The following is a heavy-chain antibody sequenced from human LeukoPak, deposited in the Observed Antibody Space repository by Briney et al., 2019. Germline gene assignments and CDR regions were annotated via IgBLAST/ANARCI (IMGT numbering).Heavy chain of an antibody. J-gene: IGHJ4*02. V-gene: IGHV4-39*07. CDR1: GGSINSRNNY. CDR3: ARVGGYNSPLDY. D-gene: IGHD5-24*01. Sequence: SETLSLTCTVSGGSINSRNNYWGWIRQPPGKGLEWIAIISDTGTTYYNPSLKSRVTMSVDTSKNQFSLKLSSVTAADTAMYYCARVGGYNSPLDYWGQGTLVTVSS. CDR2: ISDTGTT.